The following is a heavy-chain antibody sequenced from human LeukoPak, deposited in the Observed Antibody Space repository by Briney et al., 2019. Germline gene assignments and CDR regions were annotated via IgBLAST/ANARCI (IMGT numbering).Heavy chain of an antibody. J-gene: IGHJ6*02. D-gene: IGHD3-22*01. Sequence: GGSLRLSCTASGFSFGSYWMNWVRQAPGKGLEWPANIKEDGSKIYYLDSVKGRFTISRDNAKNSLYLQMDSLRAADTAVYYCARDPGRQYSSVADVWGQGTTVTVSS. V-gene: IGHV3-7*03. CDR3: ARDPGRQYSSVADV. CDR1: GFSFGSYW. CDR2: IKEDGSKI.